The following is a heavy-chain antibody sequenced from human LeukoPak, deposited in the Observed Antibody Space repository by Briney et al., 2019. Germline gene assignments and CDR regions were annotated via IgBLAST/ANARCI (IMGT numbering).Heavy chain of an antibody. CDR3: AREMREFLTEYSSSWYPFRY. D-gene: IGHD6-13*01. CDR2: ISYDGSNK. V-gene: IGHV3-30*03. CDR1: GFTFSSYG. J-gene: IGHJ4*02. Sequence: EPGRSLRLSCAASGFTFSSYGMHWVRQAPGKGLEWVAVISYDGSNKYYADSVKGRFTISRDNSKNTLYLQMNSLRAEDTAVYYCAREMREFLTEYSSSWYPFRYWGQGTLVTVSS.